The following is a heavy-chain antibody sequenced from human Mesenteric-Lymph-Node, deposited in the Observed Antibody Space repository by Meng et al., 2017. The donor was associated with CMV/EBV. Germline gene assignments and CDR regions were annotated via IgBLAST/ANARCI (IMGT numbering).Heavy chain of an antibody. D-gene: IGHD6-6*01. J-gene: IGHJ3*02. Sequence: GESLKISCAASGFTVSSNYMNWVRQTPGKGLEWVSVIYSGGSTYYADSVKGRFTISRDNSKNTLYLQMNSLRAEDTAVYYCARGLKSGYSSLSGAFDIWGQGTMVTVSS. CDR3: ARGLKSGYSSLSGAFDI. V-gene: IGHV3-53*01. CDR2: IYSGGST. CDR1: GFTVSSNY.